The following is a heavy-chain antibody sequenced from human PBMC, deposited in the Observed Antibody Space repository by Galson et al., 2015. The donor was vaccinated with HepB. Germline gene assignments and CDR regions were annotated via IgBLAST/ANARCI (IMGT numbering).Heavy chain of an antibody. Sequence: SLRLSCAASGFTFNSYAMHWVRQAPGKGLEWVTVISYDGRVTYYTDSVKGRFTISRDDSKNTLYLQMNSLRAEDTAVYYCAKGGAVTTTFSPMDVWGKGTTVTVSS. D-gene: IGHD4-17*01. CDR1: GFTFNSYA. V-gene: IGHV3-30*04. CDR3: AKGGAVTTTFSPMDV. J-gene: IGHJ6*03. CDR2: ISYDGRVT.